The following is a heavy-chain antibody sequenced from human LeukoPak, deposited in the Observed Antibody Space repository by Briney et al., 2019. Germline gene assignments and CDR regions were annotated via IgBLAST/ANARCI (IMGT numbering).Heavy chain of an antibody. Sequence: ASVKVSCKASVYTFTNFYIHWVRQAPGQRLEWMGWINPNSGDTSYAREFQDRVTMTRDTSLSTAYMELSRLRSDDTAVYFCARRPINCIITNCYVDYWGQGTLVTVSS. CDR3: ARRPINCIITNCYVDY. CDR1: VYTFTNFY. V-gene: IGHV1-2*02. J-gene: IGHJ4*02. CDR2: INPNSGDT. D-gene: IGHD2-2*01.